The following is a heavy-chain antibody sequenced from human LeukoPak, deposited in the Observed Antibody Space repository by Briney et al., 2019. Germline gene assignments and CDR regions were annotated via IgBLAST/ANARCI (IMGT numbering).Heavy chain of an antibody. CDR2: INTNTANP. J-gene: IGHJ4*02. CDR1: GYTFIIYA. CDR3: ASGQPWLPH. D-gene: IGHD5-24*01. Sequence: ASVKFFCKSSGYTFIIYAMSWVRQAPGQGFEWMGWINTNTANPTYAQGFTGRFVFSLDTSVSTAYLQISSLEADDTAVYCCASGQPWLPHWGQGSLVTVSS. V-gene: IGHV7-4-1*02.